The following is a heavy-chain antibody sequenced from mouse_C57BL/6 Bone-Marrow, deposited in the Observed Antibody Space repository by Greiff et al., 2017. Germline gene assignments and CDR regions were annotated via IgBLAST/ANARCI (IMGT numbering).Heavy chain of an antibody. CDR1: GYTFTSYW. J-gene: IGHJ2*01. Sequence: QVQLQQPGAELVRPGSSVKLSCKASGYTFTSYWMDWVKQRPGQGLEWIGNIYPSDSETHYNQKFKDKATLTVDKSSSTAYMQLSSLTSEDSAVYYCARSGYDVYYYWGQGTTLTVSS. CDR2: IYPSDSET. V-gene: IGHV1-61*01. CDR3: ARSGYDVYYY. D-gene: IGHD2-3*01.